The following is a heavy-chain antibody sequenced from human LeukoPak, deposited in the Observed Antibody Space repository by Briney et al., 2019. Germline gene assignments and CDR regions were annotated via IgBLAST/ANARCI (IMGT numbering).Heavy chain of an antibody. CDR3: ARDPPRYDQQLVVDSGNDY. V-gene: IGHV3-74*01. CDR2: INNDGSDT. D-gene: IGHD6-13*01. Sequence: TGGSLRLSCTASGFTFSSYWMHWVLQAPGKGLVWVSYINNDGSDTSYADSVKGRFTISRDNAKNSLYLQMNSLRAEDTAVYYCARDPPRYDQQLVVDSGNDYWGQGTLVTVSS. J-gene: IGHJ4*02. CDR1: GFTFSSYW.